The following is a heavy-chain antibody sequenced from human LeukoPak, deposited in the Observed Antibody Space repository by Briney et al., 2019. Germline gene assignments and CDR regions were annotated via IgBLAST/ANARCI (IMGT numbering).Heavy chain of an antibody. CDR1: GYTFTGYC. CDR3: ARDTVLQLSPGLEAFDI. CDR2: ISGYNGNT. J-gene: IGHJ3*02. Sequence: ASVKVSCKASGYTFTGYCMHWVRQAPGQGLEWMGWISGYNGNTKYAQKLQGRVTMTTDTSTSTAYMELRSLRSDDTAVYYCARDTVLQLSPGLEAFDIWGQGTMVTVSS. V-gene: IGHV1-18*04. D-gene: IGHD1-1*01.